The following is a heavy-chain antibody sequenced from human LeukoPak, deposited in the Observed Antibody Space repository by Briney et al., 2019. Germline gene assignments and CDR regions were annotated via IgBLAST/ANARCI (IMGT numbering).Heavy chain of an antibody. V-gene: IGHV3-48*01. CDR2: ISSSSSTI. Sequence: GGSLRLSCAASGFTFSSYSMNWVRQAPGKGLEWVSYISSSSSTIYYADSVKGRFTISRDNAKNSLYLQMNSLRAEDTAVYYCARGPRDLEWLFRRPYYYYYMDVWGKGTTVTVSS. CDR3: ARGPRDLEWLFRRPYYYYYMDV. J-gene: IGHJ6*03. CDR1: GFTFSSYS. D-gene: IGHD3-3*01.